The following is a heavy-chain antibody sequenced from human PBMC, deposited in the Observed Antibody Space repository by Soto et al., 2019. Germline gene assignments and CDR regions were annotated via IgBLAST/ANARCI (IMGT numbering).Heavy chain of an antibody. J-gene: IGHJ5*02. CDR2: IYYSGST. V-gene: IGHV4-59*01. CDR3: ARYRSSWISNWFDP. CDR1: GGSISSYY. Sequence: SESLSLTCTVSGGSISSYYWSWIRQPPGKGLEWIGYIYYSGSTNYNPSLKSRVTISVDTSKNQFSLKLSSVTAADTAVYYCARYRSSWISNWFDPWGQGTLVTVSS. D-gene: IGHD6-13*01.